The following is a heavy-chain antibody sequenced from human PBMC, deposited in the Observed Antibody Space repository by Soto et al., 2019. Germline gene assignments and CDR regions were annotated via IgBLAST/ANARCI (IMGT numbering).Heavy chain of an antibody. J-gene: IGHJ6*02. CDR1: GFTFVNSA. V-gene: IGHV1-58*02. D-gene: IGHD6-13*01. Sequence: SVKVSCKTSGFTFVNSAIQWVRQARGQRLEWIGWIVVGSGDTNSAQKFQKRVTISSDTSTGTAYIEVSSLGSEDTAVYYCAATITAAVGTGHYYGMDVWGQGTTVTVSS. CDR3: AATITAAVGTGHYYGMDV. CDR2: IVVGSGDT.